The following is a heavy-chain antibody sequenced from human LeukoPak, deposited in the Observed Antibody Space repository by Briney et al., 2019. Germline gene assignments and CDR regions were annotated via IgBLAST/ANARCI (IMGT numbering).Heavy chain of an antibody. CDR2: IIPIFGTA. Sequence: GSSVKVSCKASGGTFSSYAISWVRQAPGQGLEWMGRIIPIFGTANYAQKFQGRVTITTDESTSTAYMELSSLRSEDTAVYYCARGASWIQLWFAFDYWGQGTLVTVSS. V-gene: IGHV1-69*05. CDR1: GGTFSSYA. D-gene: IGHD5-18*01. CDR3: ARGASWIQLWFAFDY. J-gene: IGHJ4*02.